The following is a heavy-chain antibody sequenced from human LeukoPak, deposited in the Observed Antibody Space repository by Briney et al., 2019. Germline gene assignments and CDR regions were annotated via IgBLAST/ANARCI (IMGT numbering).Heavy chain of an antibody. J-gene: IGHJ2*01. CDR3: ARVSSSWYQDWYFDL. CDR1: GDSISSGDYY. Sequence: SETLSLTCTVSGDSISSGDYYWSWIRQPAGKGLEWIGRISSSGGTNYNPSLKSRVTISVDTSKNQFSLKLSSVTAADTAVYYCARVSSSWYQDWYFDLWGRGTLVTVSS. CDR2: ISSSGGT. D-gene: IGHD6-13*01. V-gene: IGHV4-61*02.